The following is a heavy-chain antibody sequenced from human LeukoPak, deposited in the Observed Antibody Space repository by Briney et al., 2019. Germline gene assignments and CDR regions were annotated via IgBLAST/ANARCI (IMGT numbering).Heavy chain of an antibody. CDR1: GFSSSGYA. V-gene: IGHV3-23*01. D-gene: IGHD3-9*01. CDR2: ISVSGGSI. J-gene: IGHJ4*02. Sequence: PGGSLRLSCEVSGFSSSGYAMSWVRQAPGKGLEWVSTISVSGGSIYYADSVKGRFTISRDNSKNTVHLQMNSLRAGDTAVYYCARYCDILTGDYRFDYWGQGTLVTVSS. CDR3: ARYCDILTGDYRFDY.